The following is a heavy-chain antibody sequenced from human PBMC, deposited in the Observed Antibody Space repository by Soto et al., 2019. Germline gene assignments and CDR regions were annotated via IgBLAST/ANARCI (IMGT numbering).Heavy chain of an antibody. V-gene: IGHV4-59*01. CDR2: IYYSGST. D-gene: IGHD5-12*01. CDR3: ARGPIVATILRYYNWFDP. Sequence: SETLSLTCTVSGGSISSYYWSWIRQPPGKGLEWIGYIYYSGSTNYNPSLKSRVTISVDTSKNQFSLKLSSVTAADTAVYYCARGPIVATILRYYNWFDPWGQGTLVTVS. J-gene: IGHJ5*02. CDR1: GGSISSYY.